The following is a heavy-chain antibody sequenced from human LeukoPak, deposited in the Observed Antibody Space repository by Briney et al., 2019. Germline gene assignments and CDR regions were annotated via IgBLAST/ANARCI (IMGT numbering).Heavy chain of an antibody. D-gene: IGHD6-6*01. Sequence: GGSLRLSCAASGFTVSSNCMSWVRQAPGKGLEWVSVIYSGGSTYYADSVKGRLTISRDSSKNTLYLQMNSLRVEDTAVYYCARDRLYISSSEDYWGQGILVTVSS. CDR2: IYSGGST. J-gene: IGHJ4*02. CDR3: ARDRLYISSSEDY. CDR1: GFTVSSNC. V-gene: IGHV3-53*01.